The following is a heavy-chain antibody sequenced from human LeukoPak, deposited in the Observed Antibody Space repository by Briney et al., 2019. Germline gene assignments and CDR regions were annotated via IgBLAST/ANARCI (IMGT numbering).Heavy chain of an antibody. CDR2: INRNGGST. CDR3: ARAGSTSWISDFDY. J-gene: IGHJ4*02. V-gene: IGHV3-20*04. D-gene: IGHD2-2*01. CDR1: GFTFDDYG. Sequence: PGGSLRLSCAASGFTFDDYGMSWVRQAPGKGLEWVSGINRNGGSTGYADSVKGRFTISRDNAKNSLYLRMNSLRAEDTALYYCARAGSTSWISDFDYWGQGTLVTVSS.